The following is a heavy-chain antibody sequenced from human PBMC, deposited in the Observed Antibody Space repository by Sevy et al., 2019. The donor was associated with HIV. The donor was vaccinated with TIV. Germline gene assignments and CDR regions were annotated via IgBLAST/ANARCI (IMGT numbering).Heavy chain of an antibody. V-gene: IGHV3-43*01. J-gene: IGHJ6*02. Sequence: GGSLRLSCAASGFTFDDYTMHWVRQAPGKGLEWVSLMSWDGDSTNYADSVKGRFTISRDNSKNSLYLQMNSLRTEDTALCYCAKDRGFDYGMDVWGQGTTVTVSS. CDR1: GFTFDDYT. CDR2: MSWDGDST. CDR3: AKDRGFDYGMDV. D-gene: IGHD3-3*01.